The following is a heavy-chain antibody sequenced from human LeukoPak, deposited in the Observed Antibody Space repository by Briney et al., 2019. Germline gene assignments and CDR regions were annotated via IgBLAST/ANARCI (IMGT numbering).Heavy chain of an antibody. D-gene: IGHD5-12*01. CDR1: GFTFSSYS. J-gene: IGHJ4*02. CDR3: ARVEASGYDYGAFDY. Sequence: PGGSLRLSCAASGFTFSSYSMNWVRQAPGKGLEWVSAISSSGGSTYYADSVKGRFTISRDNAKNSLYLQMNSLRAEDTAVCYCARVEASGYDYGAFDYWGQGTLVTVSS. CDR2: ISSSGGST. V-gene: IGHV3-21*01.